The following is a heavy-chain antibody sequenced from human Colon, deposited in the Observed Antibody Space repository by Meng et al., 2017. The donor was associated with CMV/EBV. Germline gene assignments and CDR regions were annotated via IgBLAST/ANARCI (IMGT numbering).Heavy chain of an antibody. Sequence: GGSVDSGGYYWSWLRQPPGKGLQWLGHIYTGGSAYSNPSLKSRLSISLDTSKNQFSLSLRSVTAADTAVYYCARGSVIASAVSFGHWGQGTLVTVSS. V-gene: IGHV4-30-4*01. CDR3: ARGSVIASAVSFGH. CDR1: GGSVDSGGYY. J-gene: IGHJ4*02. D-gene: IGHD2-21*01. CDR2: IYTGGSA.